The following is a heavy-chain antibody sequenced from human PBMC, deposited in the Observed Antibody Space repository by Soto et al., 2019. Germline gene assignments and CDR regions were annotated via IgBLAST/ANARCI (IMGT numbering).Heavy chain of an antibody. CDR1: SYTVTSYG. Sequence: PSVKTYCETSSYTVTSYGIICVGQFNKQGLEWMGWISAYNGNTNYAQKLQGRVTMTTDTSTSTAYMELRSLRSDDTAVYYCAKDQARFLESAGYYYYGMDVWGQGTTVTVSS. D-gene: IGHD3-3*01. CDR3: AKDQARFLESAGYYYYGMDV. V-gene: IGHV1-18*01. CDR2: ISAYNGNT. J-gene: IGHJ6*02.